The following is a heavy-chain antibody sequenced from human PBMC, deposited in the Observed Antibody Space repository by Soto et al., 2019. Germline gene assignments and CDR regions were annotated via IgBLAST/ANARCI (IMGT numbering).Heavy chain of an antibody. CDR3: ARQGRYYYDSSGYYTNYYYCGMDV. CDR2: IYSGGST. CDR1: GFTFSSYS. V-gene: IGHV3-66*04. Sequence: PGGSLRLSCAASGFTFSSYSMNWVRQAPGKGLEWVSVIYSGGSTYYADSVKGRFTISRDNSKNTLYLQMNSLRAEDTAVYYCARQGRYYYDSSGYYTNYYYCGMDVCGQGTTVTVSS. D-gene: IGHD3-22*01. J-gene: IGHJ6*01.